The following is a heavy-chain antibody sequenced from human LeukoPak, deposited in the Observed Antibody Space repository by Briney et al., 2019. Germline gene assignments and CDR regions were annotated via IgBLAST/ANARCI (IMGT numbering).Heavy chain of an antibody. J-gene: IGHJ4*02. CDR3: ARDTLLYDILTGYYRVGYYFDY. CDR1: GFTFSSYS. CDR2: ISSSSSYI. V-gene: IGHV3-21*01. Sequence: GGSLRLSCAASGFTFSSYSMNWVHQAPGKGLEWVSSISSSSSYIYYADSVKGRFTISRDNAKNSLYLQMNSLRAEDTAVYYCARDTLLYDILTGYYRVGYYFDYWGQGTLVTVSS. D-gene: IGHD3-9*01.